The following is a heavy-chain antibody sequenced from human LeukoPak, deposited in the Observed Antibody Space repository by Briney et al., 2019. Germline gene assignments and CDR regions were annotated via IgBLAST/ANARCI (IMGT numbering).Heavy chain of an antibody. Sequence: ASVKVSCKASGYTFTGYYMQWVRQAPGQGIEWMGRINPNSGGTNYAQKFQGRVTMTRDTSISTAYMELSRLRSDDTAVYYCARVVPAAERDYWGQGTLVTVSS. CDR3: ARVVPAAERDY. V-gene: IGHV1-2*06. CDR1: GYTFTGYY. J-gene: IGHJ4*02. D-gene: IGHD2-2*01. CDR2: INPNSGGT.